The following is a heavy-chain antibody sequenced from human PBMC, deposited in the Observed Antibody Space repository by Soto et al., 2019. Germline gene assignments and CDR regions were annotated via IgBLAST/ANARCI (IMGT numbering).Heavy chain of an antibody. J-gene: IGHJ4*02. V-gene: IGHV2-70*04. D-gene: IGHD3-22*01. CDR2: IDWDDDK. Sequence: GPTLVNPTQTLTLTCTFSGFSLSSRGMRVSWIRQPPGKALEWLARIDWDDDKSYTTSLQTRLTISKDTSKNQVVLTLTNTDPADTATYYCARMAYYYDSSGSHYYDYWGQGTLVTVSS. CDR3: ARMAYYYDSSGSHYYDY. CDR1: GFSLSSRGMR.